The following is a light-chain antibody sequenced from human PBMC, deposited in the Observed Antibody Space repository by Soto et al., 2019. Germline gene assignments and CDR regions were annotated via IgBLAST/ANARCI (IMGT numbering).Light chain of an antibody. Sequence: QSALTQPPSASGSPGQSLTISCTGTSSDVGAHNYVSWYQQNPGKAPKLMLYDVNKRPSRVPDRFSGSKSGNTASLHVSGLQAEDEADYYCSSYAGGNNWVFGGGTKVTVL. CDR3: SSYAGGNNWV. J-gene: IGLJ3*02. CDR1: SSDVGAHNY. V-gene: IGLV2-8*01. CDR2: DVN.